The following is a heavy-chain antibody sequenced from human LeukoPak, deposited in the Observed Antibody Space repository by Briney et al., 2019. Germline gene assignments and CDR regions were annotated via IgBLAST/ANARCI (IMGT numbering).Heavy chain of an antibody. CDR3: ARDLGTTGWHAFDY. D-gene: IGHD6-19*01. J-gene: IGHJ4*02. V-gene: IGHV6-1*01. CDR2: TYYRSKWYN. Sequence: SQTLSLTCVVSGDSVSSKNGAWNWIRQSPSRGLEWLGRTYYRSKWYNDYAESMEGRMTISQDTSKNQYSLHLNSVTPDDTAVYYCARDLGTTGWHAFDYWGQRTLVTVSS. CDR1: GDSVSSKNGA.